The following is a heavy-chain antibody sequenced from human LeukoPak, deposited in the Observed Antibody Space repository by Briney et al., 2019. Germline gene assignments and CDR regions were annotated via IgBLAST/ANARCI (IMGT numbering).Heavy chain of an antibody. CDR3: ARVNDGSGSYYRMYYFDY. V-gene: IGHV3-30*04. J-gene: IGHJ4*02. CDR1: GFTFSSYA. D-gene: IGHD3-10*01. CDR2: ISYDGSNK. Sequence: PGRSLRLSCAASGFTFSSYAMHWVRQAPGNGLEWVAVISYDGSNKYYADSVKGRFTISRDNSKNTLYLQMNSLRAEDTAVYYCARVNDGSGSYYRMYYFDYWGQGTLVTVSS.